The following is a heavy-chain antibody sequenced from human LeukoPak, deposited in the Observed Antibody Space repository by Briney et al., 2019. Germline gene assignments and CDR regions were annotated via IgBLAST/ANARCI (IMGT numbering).Heavy chain of an antibody. CDR1: GGSISNYY. V-gene: IGHV4-59*08. CDR3: ARGMEPYYYMDV. J-gene: IGHJ6*03. D-gene: IGHD1-14*01. Sequence: SETLSLTCTVSGGSISNYYWSWIRQPPGKGLEWIGYVFYSGSTNYNPSLRSRVTISVDTSKNQFSLKLSSVTAADTAVYYCARGMEPYYYMDVWGKGTTVTVSS. CDR2: VFYSGST.